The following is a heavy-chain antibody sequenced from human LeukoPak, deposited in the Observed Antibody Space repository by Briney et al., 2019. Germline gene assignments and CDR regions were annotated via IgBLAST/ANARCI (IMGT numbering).Heavy chain of an antibody. CDR2: IYYSGST. CDR3: ARLRLRFLEWTIDY. V-gene: IGHV4-39*01. Sequence: SETLSLTCTVSGGSISSSSYYWGWIRQPPGKGLEWIGSIYYSGSTYYNPSLKSRVTISVDTSKNQFSLKLSSVTAADTAVYYCARLRLRFLEWTIDYWGQGTLVTVSS. D-gene: IGHD3-3*01. CDR1: GGSISSSSYY. J-gene: IGHJ4*02.